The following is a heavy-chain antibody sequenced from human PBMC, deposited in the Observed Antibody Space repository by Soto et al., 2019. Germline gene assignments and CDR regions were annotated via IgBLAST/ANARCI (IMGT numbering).Heavy chain of an antibody. V-gene: IGHV4-39*01. CDR2: IYYSGTT. CDR1: GCSISSSSYY. Sequence: PSETLSLTCPVSGCSISSSSYYWGWIRQPPGKGLVWIGSIYYSGTTYYNPSLKSRVTISVDTSKNQFKLSSVTAADTAVYYCARHRGYYDILTGYYTELNFDYWGQGTLVTVSS. CDR3: ARHRGYYDILTGYYTELNFDY. D-gene: IGHD3-9*01. J-gene: IGHJ4*02.